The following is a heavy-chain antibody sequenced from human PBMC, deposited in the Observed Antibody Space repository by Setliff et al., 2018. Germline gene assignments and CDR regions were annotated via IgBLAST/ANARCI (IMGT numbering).Heavy chain of an antibody. J-gene: IGHJ4*02. CDR2: IHYSGST. CDR3: ERRQLGTMENY. D-gene: IGHD2-2*01. Sequence: PSETLSLTCSVSGASINRDYWNWIRQPPGKGLEWIGYIHYSGSTNYNPSLKSRVTISFNTSKNQISLKLSSVTPADAAVYYCERRQLGTMENYWGPGALVTVSS. CDR1: GASINRDY. V-gene: IGHV4-59*01.